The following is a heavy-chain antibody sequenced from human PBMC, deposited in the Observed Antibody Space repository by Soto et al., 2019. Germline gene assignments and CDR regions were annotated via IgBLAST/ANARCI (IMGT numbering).Heavy chain of an antibody. Sequence: GGSLRLSCAASGFTFSTYWMHWARQAPRKGLEWVSSISGSDGATYYVDSVKGRFTISRDNSKNTLYLQMNSLRAEDTAVYYCAKNVAAHLSLGYYYVDFWGKGTTVTLSS. V-gene: IGHV3-23*01. CDR2: ISGSDGAT. D-gene: IGHD2-15*01. CDR3: AKNVAAHLSLGYYYVDF. J-gene: IGHJ6*03. CDR1: GFTFSTYW.